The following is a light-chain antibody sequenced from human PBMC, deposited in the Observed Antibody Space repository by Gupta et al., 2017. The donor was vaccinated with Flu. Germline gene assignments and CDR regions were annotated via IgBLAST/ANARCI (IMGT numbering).Light chain of an antibody. CDR1: NIGSKS. CDR3: QVSARSSDHHVV. CDR2: DDN. Sequence: SSVLTQPPSVSVAPGQTARITCGGDNIGSKSVHWYQQKPGQAPVLIVYDDNKWPSGIPERVSGSNSGNTATLTISRVEAGDEADYYCQVSARSSDHHVVFGGGTKLTVL. V-gene: IGLV3-21*02. J-gene: IGLJ2*01.